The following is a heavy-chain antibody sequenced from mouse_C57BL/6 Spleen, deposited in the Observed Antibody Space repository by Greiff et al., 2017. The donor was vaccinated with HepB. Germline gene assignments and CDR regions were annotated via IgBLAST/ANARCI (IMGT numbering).Heavy chain of an antibody. V-gene: IGHV5-6*01. J-gene: IGHJ2*01. CDR2: ISSGGSYT. Sequence: EVQVVESGGDLVKPGGSLKLSCAASGFTFSSYGMSWVRQTPDKRLEWVATISSGGSYTYYPDSVKGRFTISRDNAKNTLYLQMSSLKSEDTAMYYCARHPPDFDYWGQGTTLTVSS. CDR3: ARHPPDFDY. CDR1: GFTFSSYG.